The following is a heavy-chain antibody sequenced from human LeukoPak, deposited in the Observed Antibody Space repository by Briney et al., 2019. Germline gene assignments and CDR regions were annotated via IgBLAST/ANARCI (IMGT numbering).Heavy chain of an antibody. CDR3: ARALYDSSGYYSHFDY. J-gene: IGHJ4*02. D-gene: IGHD3-22*01. CDR1: GFTVSSNS. CDR2: IYSDNT. V-gene: IGHV3-53*01. Sequence: GGSLRLSCTVSGFTVSSNSMSWVRQAPGKGLKWVSFIYSDNTHYSDSVKGRFTISRDNAKNSLYLQMNSLRADDTAVYYCARALYDSSGYYSHFDYWGQGTLVTVSS.